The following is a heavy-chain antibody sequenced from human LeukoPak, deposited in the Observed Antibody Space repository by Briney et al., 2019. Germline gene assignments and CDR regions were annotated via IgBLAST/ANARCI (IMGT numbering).Heavy chain of an antibody. J-gene: IGHJ6*03. CDR2: SNHSGST. CDR1: GGSFSGYY. Sequence: ASETLSLTCAVYGGSFSGYYWSWIRQPPGKGLEWIGESNHSGSTNYNPSLKSRVTISVDTSKNQFSLKLSSVTAADTAVYYCARGRRMVRGVITHYYYYMDVWGKGTTVTVSS. CDR3: ARGRRMVRGVITHYYYYMDV. V-gene: IGHV4-34*01. D-gene: IGHD3-10*01.